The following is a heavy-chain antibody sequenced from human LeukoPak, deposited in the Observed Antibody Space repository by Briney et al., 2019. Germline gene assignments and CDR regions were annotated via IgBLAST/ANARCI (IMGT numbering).Heavy chain of an antibody. V-gene: IGHV4-34*01. D-gene: IGHD1-26*01. Sequence: PSETLSLTCAVYGGSFSGYYWSWIRQPPGKGLEWIGEINHSGSTNYNPSLKSRVTISVDTSKNQFSLKLSSVTAADTAVYYCARIHIGSGQRRRSLYFQHWGQGTLVTVSS. J-gene: IGHJ1*01. CDR1: GGSFSGYY. CDR2: INHSGST. CDR3: ARIHIGSGQRRRSLYFQH.